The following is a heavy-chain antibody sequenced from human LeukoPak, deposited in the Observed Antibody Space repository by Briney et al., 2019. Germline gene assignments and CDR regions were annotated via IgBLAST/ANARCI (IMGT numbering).Heavy chain of an antibody. Sequence: ASVKVSCKASGYTFTGYYMHWVRQAPGQGLEWMGWINPNSGNTGYAQKFQGRVTMTRNTSISTAYMELSSLRSEDTAVYYCARVIRRGRDGYNYGYWGQGTLVTVSS. CDR3: ARVIRRGRDGYNYGY. V-gene: IGHV1-8*02. J-gene: IGHJ4*02. D-gene: IGHD5-24*01. CDR1: GYTFTGYY. CDR2: INPNSGNT.